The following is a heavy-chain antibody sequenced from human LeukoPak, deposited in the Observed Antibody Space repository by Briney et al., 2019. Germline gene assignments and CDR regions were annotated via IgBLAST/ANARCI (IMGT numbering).Heavy chain of an antibody. CDR3: ARAIYSATCTGALDV. J-gene: IGHJ3*01. V-gene: IGHV4-34*01. CDR2: ISHSGST. Sequence: SETLSLPCPVSGGSISSYYWSWIRQPPGKGLEWIGEISHSGSTNYNPSLKSRLTVSVDASKKQFSLKLRSLTAADTSIYYCARAIYSATCTGALDVWGQGTVVTVSS. D-gene: IGHD6-13*01. CDR1: GGSISSYY.